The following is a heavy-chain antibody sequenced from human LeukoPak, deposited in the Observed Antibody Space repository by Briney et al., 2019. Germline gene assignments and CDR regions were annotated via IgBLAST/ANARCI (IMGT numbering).Heavy chain of an antibody. D-gene: IGHD6-13*01. CDR2: ISAYNGNT. V-gene: IGHV1-18*01. J-gene: IGHJ6*03. Sequence: ASVKVSCKASGYTFTSYGISWVRQAPGQGLEWMGWISAYNGNTNYAQKLQGRVTMTTDTSTSTAYMELRSLRSDDTAVYYCARETYSSSWNYYYTDVWGKGITVTVSS. CDR3: ARETYSSSWNYYYTDV. CDR1: GYTFTSYG.